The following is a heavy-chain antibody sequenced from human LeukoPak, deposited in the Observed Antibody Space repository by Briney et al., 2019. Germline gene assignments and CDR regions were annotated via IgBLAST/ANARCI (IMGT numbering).Heavy chain of an antibody. D-gene: IGHD2-8*01. Sequence: QAGGSLRLSCAASGFTFSSYWMSWVRQAPGKGLEWVANIKQDGSEKYYVDSVKGRFTISRDNAKNSLYLQMNSLRAEDTAVYYCAKDLVGYCTNGICYKRDTPFGYWGQGTLVTVSS. CDR1: GFTFSSYW. CDR3: AKDLVGYCTNGICYKRDTPFGY. V-gene: IGHV3-7*03. J-gene: IGHJ4*02. CDR2: IKQDGSEK.